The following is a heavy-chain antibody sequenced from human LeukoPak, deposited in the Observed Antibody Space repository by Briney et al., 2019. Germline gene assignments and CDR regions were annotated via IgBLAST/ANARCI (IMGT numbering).Heavy chain of an antibody. CDR2: ISGSGGST. J-gene: IGHJ4*02. CDR1: GFTVSSYA. CDR3: AKPRGYSYGADY. D-gene: IGHD5-18*01. V-gene: IGHV3-23*01. Sequence: GASLGLSCAASGFTVSSYAMSWVRQAPGKGLEWVSAISGSGGSTYYADSVKGRFTISRDNSKNTLYLQMNSLRAEDTAVYYCAKPRGYSYGADYWGQGTLVTVSS.